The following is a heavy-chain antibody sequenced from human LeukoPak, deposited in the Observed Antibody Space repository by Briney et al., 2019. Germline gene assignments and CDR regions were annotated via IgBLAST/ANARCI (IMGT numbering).Heavy chain of an antibody. J-gene: IGHJ4*02. Sequence: ASVKVSCKASGYMFANYGITWVRQAPGQGLEWVGWIRVDNGHTNHAQNLQGRVTMTTDTSTSTAYMELSSLRSEDTAVYYCARAGPTFSDYYGSGSYYSPFDYWGQGTLVTVSS. CDR3: ARAGPTFSDYYGSGSYYSPFDY. CDR1: GYMFANYG. CDR2: IRVDNGHT. V-gene: IGHV1-18*01. D-gene: IGHD3-10*01.